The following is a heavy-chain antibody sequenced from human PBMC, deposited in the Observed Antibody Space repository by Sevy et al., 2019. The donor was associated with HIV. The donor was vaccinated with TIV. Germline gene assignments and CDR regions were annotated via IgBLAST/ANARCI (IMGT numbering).Heavy chain of an antibody. V-gene: IGHV3-48*01. J-gene: IGHJ6*02. Sequence: GGSLRLSCAVSGFTFNTYNMNWVRQAPGKGLEWVSYISYTSTTIYYADSVRGRFTISRDNAKNTLYLQMNSLRGQDTAEYYCENSDAAASYGYDYFAMDFWGQGTSVTVSS. CDR1: GFTFNTYN. D-gene: IGHD3-16*01. CDR2: ISYTSTTI. CDR3: ENSDAAASYGYDYFAMDF.